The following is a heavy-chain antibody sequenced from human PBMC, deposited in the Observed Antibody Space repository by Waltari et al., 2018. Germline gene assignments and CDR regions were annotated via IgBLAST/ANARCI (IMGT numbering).Heavy chain of an antibody. Sequence: QVQLQESGPGLVKPSQTLSLPCTVSGGSISSGRYYWSWIRQPAGKGLEWIGRIYPSGGTNYNPALKSRVTRSVDTSKNQFSLKLSSVTAADTAVYYCAILYYDSSGYYLDYWGQGTLVTVSS. J-gene: IGHJ4*02. CDR3: AILYYDSSGYYLDY. V-gene: IGHV4-61*02. D-gene: IGHD3-22*01. CDR1: GGSISSGRYY. CDR2: IYPSGGT.